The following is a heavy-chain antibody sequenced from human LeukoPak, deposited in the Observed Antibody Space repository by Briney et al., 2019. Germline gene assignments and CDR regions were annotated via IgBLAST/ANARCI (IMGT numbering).Heavy chain of an antibody. J-gene: IGHJ4*02. D-gene: IGHD2-15*01. V-gene: IGHV3-23*01. Sequence: GGSLRLSCAASGFTFSSYAMSWVRQAPGKGLEWVSAISGSGGSTYYADSVKGRFTISRDNSKNTLYLQMNSLRAEDTAVYYCAKVRVAATRSPSYFDYWGQGTLVTVSS. CDR3: AKVRVAATRSPSYFDY. CDR1: GFTFSSYA. CDR2: ISGSGGST.